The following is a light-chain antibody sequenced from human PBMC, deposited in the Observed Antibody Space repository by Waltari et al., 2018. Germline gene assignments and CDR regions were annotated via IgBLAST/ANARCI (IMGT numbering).Light chain of an antibody. V-gene: IGKV1-5*01. CDR2: RAS. J-gene: IGKJ3*01. CDR1: QNIRDF. CDR3: QQYYSSPLT. Sequence: DVQMTQSPSTLSASVGHRVTITCRASQNIRDFLAWYQQRPGNAPSLLIFRASTLQTGVPARFSGSGSGTEFTLTISSLQAEDVAEYYCQQYYSSPLTFGPGTKVDIK.